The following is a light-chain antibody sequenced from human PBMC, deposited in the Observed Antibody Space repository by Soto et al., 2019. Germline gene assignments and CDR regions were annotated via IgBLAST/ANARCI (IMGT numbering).Light chain of an antibody. CDR2: AAS. V-gene: IGKV1-39*01. Sequence: DIQMTQSPSSLSASVVDRFTITFLASQSVSRYLNWYQQKPGKAPKLLIYAASSLQSGVPSRFSGSGSGTDFTLTISSLQPEDFATYYCQQSYSTSWTFGQGTKVDIK. CDR1: QSVSRY. CDR3: QQSYSTSWT. J-gene: IGKJ1*01.